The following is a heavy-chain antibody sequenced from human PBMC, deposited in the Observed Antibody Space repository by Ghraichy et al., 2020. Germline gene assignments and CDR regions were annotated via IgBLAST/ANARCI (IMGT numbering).Heavy chain of an antibody. CDR3: ARVPTTNWIDP. CDR2: IYYNGRP. CDR1: GDSISSGGYY. Sequence: SETLSLTCTVSGDSISSGGYYWSWIRQHPGKGLEWIGHIYYNGRPYYNPSLKSRILMSLGTSKNQFSLNLTSVTAADTAIYYCARVPTTNWIDPWGPGTLVTVSS. J-gene: IGHJ5*02. V-gene: IGHV4-31*03. D-gene: IGHD1-14*01.